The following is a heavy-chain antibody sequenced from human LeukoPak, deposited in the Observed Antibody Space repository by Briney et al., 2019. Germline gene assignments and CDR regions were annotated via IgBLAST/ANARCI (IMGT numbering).Heavy chain of an antibody. CDR1: GYTFTSYD. Sequence: ASVKVSCKASGYTFTSYDINWVRQATGQGLEWMGWMNPNSGNTGYAQKFQGRVTITRNTSISTAYMELSSLRSEDTAVYYCARSMVRAPLRKNWFDPWGQGTLVTVSS. CDR2: MNPNSGNT. J-gene: IGHJ5*02. D-gene: IGHD3-10*01. V-gene: IGHV1-8*03. CDR3: ARSMVRAPLRKNWFDP.